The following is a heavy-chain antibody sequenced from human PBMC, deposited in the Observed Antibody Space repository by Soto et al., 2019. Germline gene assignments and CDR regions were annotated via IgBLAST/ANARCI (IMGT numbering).Heavy chain of an antibody. Sequence: PGGSLRLSCAASGFTFSSYGMHWVRQAPGKGLEWVAVISYDGSNKYYADSVKGRFTISRDNSKNTLYLQMNSLRAEDTAVYYCAKVRIAARVMSRTYGMDVWGQGTTVTVSS. J-gene: IGHJ6*02. D-gene: IGHD6-6*01. CDR2: ISYDGSNK. CDR1: GFTFSSYG. V-gene: IGHV3-30*18. CDR3: AKVRIAARVMSRTYGMDV.